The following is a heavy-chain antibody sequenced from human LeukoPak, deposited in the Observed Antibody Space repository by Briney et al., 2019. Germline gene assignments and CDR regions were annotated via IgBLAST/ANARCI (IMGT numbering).Heavy chain of an antibody. V-gene: IGHV1-46*01. J-gene: IGHJ4*02. CDR1: GYTFTSYY. CDR2: INPSGGST. Sequence: ASVKVSCKASGYTFTSYYMHWVRQAPGQGLEWMGIINPSGGSTSYAQKLQGRVTMTTDTSTSTAYMELRSLRSDDTAVYYCARFYSNYQPADYWGQGTLVTVSS. D-gene: IGHD4-11*01. CDR3: ARFYSNYQPADY.